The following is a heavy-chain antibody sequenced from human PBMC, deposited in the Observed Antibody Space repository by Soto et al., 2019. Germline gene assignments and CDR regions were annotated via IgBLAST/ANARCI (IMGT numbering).Heavy chain of an antibody. CDR1: GFIFTNYW. V-gene: IGHV3-74*01. Sequence: EVQLEESGGGLVQPGGSVRLSCAASGFIFTNYWMHWFRQAPGKGLVSVSRISSDGSSTNNAESVRGRFTISRDNSKNTVYLQVSSLSSEDPAVYFYARVMRGLYANDFWGQGTQVT. D-gene: IGHD1-26*01. J-gene: IGHJ4*02. CDR2: ISSDGSST. CDR3: ARVMRGLYANDF.